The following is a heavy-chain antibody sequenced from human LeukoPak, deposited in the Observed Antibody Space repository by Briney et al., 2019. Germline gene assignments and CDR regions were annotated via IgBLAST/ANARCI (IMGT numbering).Heavy chain of an antibody. D-gene: IGHD6-19*01. CDR3: ANLGTTVAGSVFDY. CDR2: ISYDGSNK. V-gene: IGHV3-30*18. Sequence: GGSLRLSCAASGFTFSNYWMSWVRQAPGKGLEWVAVISYDGSNKYCADSVKGRFTISRDNSKNTLYLQMNSLRAEDTAVYYCANLGTTVAGSVFDYWGQGTLVTVSS. CDR1: GFTFSNYW. J-gene: IGHJ4*02.